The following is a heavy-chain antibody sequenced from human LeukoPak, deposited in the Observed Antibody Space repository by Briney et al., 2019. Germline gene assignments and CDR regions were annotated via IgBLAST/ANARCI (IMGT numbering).Heavy chain of an antibody. CDR3: ARDGSYYYYMDV. V-gene: IGHV4-38-2*02. CDR2: IYHSGST. Sequence: PSETLSLTCAVSGYSISSGYYWGWIRQPPGKGLEWIGSIYHSGSTYYNPSLKSRVTISVDTSKNQFSLKLSSVTAADTAVYYCARDGSYYYYMDVWGKGTTVTVSS. D-gene: IGHD2-2*03. J-gene: IGHJ6*03. CDR1: GYSISSGYY.